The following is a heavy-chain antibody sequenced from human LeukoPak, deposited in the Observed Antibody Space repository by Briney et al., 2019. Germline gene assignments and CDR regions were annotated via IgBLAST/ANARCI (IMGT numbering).Heavy chain of an antibody. Sequence: SEILSLTCSVSGASITQRYWSWIRQPPGKGLEYIGYFYYDGSTNYTSSVRSRVTILVDTSKNQFTLNLRSVTAADTAKYYCTRGITGHYRSLGGFAFDIWGQGTMVAVSS. V-gene: IGHV4-59*11. CDR1: GASITQRY. D-gene: IGHD3-16*01. CDR2: FYYDGST. CDR3: TRGITGHYRSLGGFAFDI. J-gene: IGHJ3*02.